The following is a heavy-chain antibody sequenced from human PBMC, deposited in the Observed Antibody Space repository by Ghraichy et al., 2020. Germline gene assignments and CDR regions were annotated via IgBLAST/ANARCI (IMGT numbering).Heavy chain of an antibody. CDR3: ARVAKDGYNLLDK. CDR2: INRDGSST. Sequence: GGSLRLSCAASGFSFSSSWMHWVRQAPGKGLVWVSRINRDGSSTNYADSVKGRFTISRDNAKNTLYLEMNSLRAEDTAVYYCARVAKDGYNLLDKWGQGTVVTVCS. V-gene: IGHV3-74*01. CDR1: GFSFSSSW. D-gene: IGHD5-24*01. J-gene: IGHJ4*02.